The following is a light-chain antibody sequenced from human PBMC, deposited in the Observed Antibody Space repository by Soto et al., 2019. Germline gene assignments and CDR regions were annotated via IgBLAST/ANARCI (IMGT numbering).Light chain of an antibody. CDR3: SSYTSGSTLVI. V-gene: IGLV2-14*01. CDR2: EVS. J-gene: IGLJ2*01. CDR1: SSDVGGYNF. Sequence: QSALTQPASVSGSPGQSITISCTGTSSDVGGYNFVSWYQQHPGKAPKLMIYEVSNRPSGVSNRFSGSKSGNTASLTISGLQAEDEADYYCSSYTSGSTLVIFGGGTKLTV.